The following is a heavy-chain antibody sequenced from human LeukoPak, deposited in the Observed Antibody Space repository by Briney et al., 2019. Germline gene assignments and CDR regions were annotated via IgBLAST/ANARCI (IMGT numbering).Heavy chain of an antibody. D-gene: IGHD3-16*01. Sequence: SETLSLTCTVSGGAISSSSYYWGWIRQPPGKGLEWIGSIYYSGSTYYNPSLKSRVTISVDTSKNQFSLKLSSVTAAETAVYYCARRPSALRPGIDGWGQGATVTVS. CDR3: ARRPSALRPGIDG. V-gene: IGHV4-39*01. CDR1: GGAISSSSYY. CDR2: IYYSGST. J-gene: IGHJ6*02.